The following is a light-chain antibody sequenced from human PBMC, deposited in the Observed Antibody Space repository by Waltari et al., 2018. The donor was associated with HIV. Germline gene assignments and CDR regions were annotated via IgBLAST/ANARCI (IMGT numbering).Light chain of an antibody. Sequence: HSALTQPASVSGSPGQSITISCTGPTSDISDFNFVSWYQQSPGRAPKLIIFEVYSRPSGISDRFSGSKSGVTASLTISALRAEDEADYFCSSHSARGFVVFGGGTKVTVL. CDR1: TSDISDFNF. CDR2: EVY. V-gene: IGLV2-14*01. J-gene: IGLJ3*02. CDR3: SSHSARGFVV.